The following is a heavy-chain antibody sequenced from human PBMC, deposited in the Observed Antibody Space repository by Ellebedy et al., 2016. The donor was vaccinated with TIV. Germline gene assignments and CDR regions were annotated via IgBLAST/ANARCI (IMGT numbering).Heavy chain of an antibody. CDR1: GFTVSSNY. J-gene: IGHJ4*02. CDR2: IYSGGST. V-gene: IGHV3-53*01. CDR3: ARSSVLAQRALDY. Sequence: GGSLRLSXAASGFTVSSNYMNWVRQAPGKGLEWVSVIYSGGSTYYADSVKGRFTISRDISKDTLYLQMNSLRAEDTAVYYCARSSVLAQRALDYWGQGTLVTVSS. D-gene: IGHD3-3*01.